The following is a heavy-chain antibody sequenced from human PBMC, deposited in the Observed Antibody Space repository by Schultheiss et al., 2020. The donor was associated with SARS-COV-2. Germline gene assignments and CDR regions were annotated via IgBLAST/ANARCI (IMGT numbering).Heavy chain of an antibody. J-gene: IGHJ4*02. CDR3: ARDTQLGGIVGATDFDY. CDR1: GFTFSSYG. Sequence: GGSLRLSCAASGFTFSSYGMHWVRQAPGKGLEWVSSISSSSSYIYYADSVKGRFTISRDNSKNTLYLQMNSLRAEDTAVYYCARDTQLGGIVGATDFDYWGQGTLVTVSS. V-gene: IGHV3-21*03. D-gene: IGHD1-26*01. CDR2: ISSSSSYI.